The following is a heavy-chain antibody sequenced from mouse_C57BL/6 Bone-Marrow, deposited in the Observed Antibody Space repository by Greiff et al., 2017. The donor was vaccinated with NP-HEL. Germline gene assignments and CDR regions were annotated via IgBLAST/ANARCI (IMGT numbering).Heavy chain of an antibody. J-gene: IGHJ1*03. CDR1: GYTFTSYW. Sequence: QVQLQQPGAELVKPGASVKLSCKASGYTFTSYWMHWVKQRPGQGLEWIGMIQPNSGSTNYNEKFKSKATLTVDKSSSTTYMQLSSLTSEDSAVYYCARSSGRYWYFDVWGTGTTVTVSS. D-gene: IGHD1-1*01. CDR3: ARSSGRYWYFDV. V-gene: IGHV1-64*01. CDR2: IQPNSGST.